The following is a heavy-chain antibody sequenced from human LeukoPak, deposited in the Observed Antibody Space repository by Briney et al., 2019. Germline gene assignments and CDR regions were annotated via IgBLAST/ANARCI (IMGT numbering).Heavy chain of an antibody. CDR2: ISWDGGST. J-gene: IGHJ6*03. D-gene: IGHD5-18*01. Sequence: GGSLRLSCAASGFTFDDYAMHWVRQAPGKGLEWVSLISWDGGSTYYADSVKGRFTISRDKSKNSLYLQMKSLRAEDTALYYCAKDGMDTAMVNSRYYYYYMDVWGKGTTVTVSS. V-gene: IGHV3-43D*03. CDR1: GFTFDDYA. CDR3: AKDGMDTAMVNSRYYYYYMDV.